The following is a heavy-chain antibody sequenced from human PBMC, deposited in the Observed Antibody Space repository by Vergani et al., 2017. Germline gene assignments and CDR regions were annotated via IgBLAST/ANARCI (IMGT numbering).Heavy chain of an antibody. J-gene: IGHJ4*02. Sequence: QVQLVESGGGLVKPGGSLRLSCAAFGFTFSDYYMSWIRQAPGKGLEWVSYISSSGSTIYYADSVKGRFTISRDNAKNSLYLQMNSLRAEDTAVYYCAGDRPSFRHYYDSSGYADYWGQGTLVTVSS. CDR3: AGDRPSFRHYYDSSGYADY. V-gene: IGHV3-11*01. CDR1: GFTFSDYY. D-gene: IGHD3-22*01. CDR2: ISSSGSTI.